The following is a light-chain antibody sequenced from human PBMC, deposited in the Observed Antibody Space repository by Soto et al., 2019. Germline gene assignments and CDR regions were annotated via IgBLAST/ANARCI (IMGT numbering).Light chain of an antibody. V-gene: IGLV1-51*02. CDR3: GTWDTSLSRV. CDR2: ENS. CDR1: SSAIGRHY. Sequence: QSVLTQPPSVSAAPGQKVTISCSGSSSAIGRHYVSWYQHLPGTAPKLLIYENSKRPSGIPDRFSGSKSGTSATLGITGLQTGDEADYYCGTWDTSLSRVFGTGTKLTVL. J-gene: IGLJ1*01.